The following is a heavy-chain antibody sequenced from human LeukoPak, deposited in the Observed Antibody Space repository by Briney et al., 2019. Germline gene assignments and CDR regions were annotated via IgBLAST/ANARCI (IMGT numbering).Heavy chain of an antibody. CDR3: ASYNQLLNEDYYYYYYMDV. CDR2: ISSSSSTI. Sequence: GGSLRLSCAASGFTFSSYSMNWVRQAPGKGLEWVSYISSSSSTIYYADSVKGRFTISRDNAKNSLYLQMNSLRAEDTAVYYCASYNQLLNEDYYYYYYMDVWGKGTTVTVSS. D-gene: IGHD2-2*01. J-gene: IGHJ6*03. V-gene: IGHV3-48*01. CDR1: GFTFSSYS.